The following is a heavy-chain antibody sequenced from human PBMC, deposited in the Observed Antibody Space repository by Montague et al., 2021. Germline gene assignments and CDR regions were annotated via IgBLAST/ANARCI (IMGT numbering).Heavy chain of an antibody. Sequence: SLRLSCAASGFTFSRYWMHWVRQAPGKGLVWVSRINSDGSNTSYADSVKGRFTISRDNAKNTLYLQMNSLRAEDTAVYYCARQATVTTEVGWNYFDYWGQGTLVTVSS. CDR2: INSDGSNT. D-gene: IGHD4-17*01. CDR3: ARQATVTTEVGWNYFDY. V-gene: IGHV3-74*01. J-gene: IGHJ4*02. CDR1: GFTFSRYW.